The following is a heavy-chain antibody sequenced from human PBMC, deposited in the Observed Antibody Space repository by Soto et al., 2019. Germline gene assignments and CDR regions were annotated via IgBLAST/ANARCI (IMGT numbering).Heavy chain of an antibody. Sequence: PSETLSLTCTVSGGSVSSGSYYWSWIRQPPGKGLEWIGYIYYSGSTNYNPSLKSRVTISVDTSKNQFSLKLSSVTAADTAVYYCARDKAPYGMDVWGQETTVT. CDR2: IYYSGST. V-gene: IGHV4-61*01. J-gene: IGHJ6*02. CDR1: GGSVSSGSYY. CDR3: ARDKAPYGMDV.